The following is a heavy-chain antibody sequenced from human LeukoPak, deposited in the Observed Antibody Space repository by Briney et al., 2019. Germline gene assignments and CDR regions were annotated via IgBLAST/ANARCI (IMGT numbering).Heavy chain of an antibody. Sequence: GGSLRLSCAASGFTFSSYWMTWVRQAPGKGLEWVAKIKQDGSGKYYVDSVKGRFTISRDSAKNSLYLQMNSLGAEDTAVYYCARRGTSSSWAHFDYWGQGTLVTVSS. CDR2: IKQDGSGK. V-gene: IGHV3-7*05. CDR1: GFTFSSYW. CDR3: ARRGTSSSWAHFDY. J-gene: IGHJ4*02. D-gene: IGHD6-13*01.